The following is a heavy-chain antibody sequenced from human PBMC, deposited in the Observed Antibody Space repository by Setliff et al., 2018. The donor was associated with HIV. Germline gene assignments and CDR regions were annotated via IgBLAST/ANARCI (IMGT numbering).Heavy chain of an antibody. Sequence: PGGSLRLSCAASGFTFSYYSMHWVRQAPGKGLEWISFMSSYRTSMTHYADSVKGRFTVSRDDAKNSLYLQMNSLRAEDTAVYYCARGTVGATFLHNDYWGQGTLVTVSS. CDR2: MSSYRTSMT. CDR3: ARGTVGATFLHNDY. CDR1: GFTFSYYS. D-gene: IGHD1-26*01. V-gene: IGHV3-48*01. J-gene: IGHJ4*02.